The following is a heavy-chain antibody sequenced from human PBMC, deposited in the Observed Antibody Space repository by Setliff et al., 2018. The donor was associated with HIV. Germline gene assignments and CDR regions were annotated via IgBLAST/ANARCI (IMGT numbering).Heavy chain of an antibody. J-gene: IGHJ4*02. D-gene: IGHD5-12*01. CDR1: GGSISGYY. CDR3: ARVGLRFKYTFDY. Sequence: SETLSLTCAVYGGSISGYYWSWIRQPPGKGLEWIGEINPVGRNDNYNPSLNNRAAIVLDTSKNQFSLWLTSVTAADTAVYYCARVGLRFKYTFDYWGQGRLVTVSS. V-gene: IGHV4-34*04. CDR2: INPVGRND.